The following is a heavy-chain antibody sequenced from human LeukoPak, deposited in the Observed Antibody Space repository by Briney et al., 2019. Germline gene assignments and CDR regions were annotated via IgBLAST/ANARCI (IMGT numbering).Heavy chain of an antibody. CDR3: ARGSDYGDYESNWFDP. D-gene: IGHD4-17*01. V-gene: IGHV4-38-2*01. J-gene: IGHJ5*02. CDR2: IYHSGST. Sequence: GSLRLSCAASGFTFSDYYMDWVRQAPGKGLEWIGSIYHSGSTYYNPSLKSRVTISVDTSKNQFSLKLSSVTAADTAVYYCARGSDYGDYESNWFDPWGQGTLVTVSS. CDR1: GFTFSDYY.